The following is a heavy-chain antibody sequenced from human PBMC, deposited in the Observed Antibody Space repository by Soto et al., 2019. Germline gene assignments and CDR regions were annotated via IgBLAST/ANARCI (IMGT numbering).Heavy chain of an antibody. CDR1: GFSVRDNY. J-gene: IGHJ4*02. CDR3: ARKTDSAGDGAF. D-gene: IGHD2-21*01. CDR2: IYSGGGT. V-gene: IGHV3-53*02. Sequence: EVRLVQTGGALIQPGGSLRLSCAVSGFSVRDNYMFWVRQAPGKGLEWVSLIYSGGGTDYADSVQGRFTISRDNSKNTLFRQMNSLRVEDTAVYYCARKTDSAGDGAFWGQGTLVTVSS.